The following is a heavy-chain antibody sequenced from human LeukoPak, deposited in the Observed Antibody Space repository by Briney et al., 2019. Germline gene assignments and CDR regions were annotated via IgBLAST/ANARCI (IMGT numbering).Heavy chain of an antibody. CDR2: ISGSGGST. V-gene: IGHV3-23*01. Sequence: GGSLRLSCAASGFTFTRYAMSWVRQAPGKGLEWISAISGSGGSTYYADSVKGRFTISRDNSKNTLYLQMNSLRAEDTAVYYCAKDRFYETTTTGAFDIWGQGTMVTVSS. J-gene: IGHJ3*02. CDR3: AKDRFYETTTTGAFDI. D-gene: IGHD2/OR15-2a*01. CDR1: GFTFTRYA.